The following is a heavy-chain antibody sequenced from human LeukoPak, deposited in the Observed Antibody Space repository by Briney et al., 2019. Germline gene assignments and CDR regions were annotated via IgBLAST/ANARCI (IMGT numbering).Heavy chain of an antibody. CDR3: AREEGSSALIDY. J-gene: IGHJ4*02. Sequence: ASVKVSCKASGGTFSSYAISWVRQAPGQGLEWMGGIIPIFGTENYAQKFQGRVTITADKSTSTAYMELSSLRSEDTAVYYCAREEGSSALIDYWGQGTLVTVSS. V-gene: IGHV1-69*06. CDR2: IIPIFGTE. D-gene: IGHD6-6*01. CDR1: GGTFSSYA.